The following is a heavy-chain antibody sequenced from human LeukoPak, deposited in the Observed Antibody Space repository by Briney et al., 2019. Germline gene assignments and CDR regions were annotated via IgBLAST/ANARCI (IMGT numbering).Heavy chain of an antibody. Sequence: GGSLRLSCAASGFTFSSYSMNWVRQAPGKGLEWVSYISSSSSTIYYADSVKGRFTISRDNSKNTLYLQMNSLRAEDTAVYYCARIMITFGGVIPTYYMDVWGKGTTVTVSS. J-gene: IGHJ6*03. CDR2: ISSSSSTI. D-gene: IGHD3-16*02. V-gene: IGHV3-48*01. CDR3: ARIMITFGGVIPTYYMDV. CDR1: GFTFSSYS.